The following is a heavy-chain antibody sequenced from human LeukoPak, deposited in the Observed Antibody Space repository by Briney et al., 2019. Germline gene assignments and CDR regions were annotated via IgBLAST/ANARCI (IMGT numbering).Heavy chain of an antibody. D-gene: IGHD3-22*01. CDR1: GGSFSGYY. CDR2: INHSGST. CDR3: ARVAVVVIKRSSAFDI. V-gene: IGHV4-34*01. J-gene: IGHJ3*02. Sequence: SETLSLTCAVYGGSFSGYYWSWLRQPPGKGLEWIGEINHSGSTNYNPSLKSRVTISVDTSKNQFSLKLSSVTAADTAVYYCARVAVVVIKRSSAFDIWGQGTMVTVSS.